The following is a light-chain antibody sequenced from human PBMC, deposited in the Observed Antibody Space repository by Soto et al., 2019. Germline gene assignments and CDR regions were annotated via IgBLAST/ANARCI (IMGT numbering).Light chain of an antibody. J-gene: IGKJ4*01. CDR1: QDIGDA. Sequence: DIQMTQSPSSVSASVGDRVTITCRPSQDIGDALAWHQQRPGEAPNLLIYSADTLHSGVASRFSDSSSGTDFTLTISSLQPEDFATYYCQLGHTFPLTFAGGTKVAIK. CDR2: SAD. CDR3: QLGHTFPLT. V-gene: IGKV1-12*01.